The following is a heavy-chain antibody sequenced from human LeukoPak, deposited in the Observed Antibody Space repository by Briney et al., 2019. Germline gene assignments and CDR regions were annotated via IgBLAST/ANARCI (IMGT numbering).Heavy chain of an antibody. CDR2: INHNGKT. V-gene: IGHV4-34*01. CDR1: GVSFSGYY. D-gene: IGHD3-16*01. J-gene: IGHJ5*01. Sequence: SETLSLTCGVHGVSFSGYYCNWIRQSPGKGLEWIGHINHNGKTNYNPSLKSRVTISVDTSKNQFSLTLTSVTAADTAVYFCARGWGGFDSWGQGTLVTVSS. CDR3: ARGWGGFDS.